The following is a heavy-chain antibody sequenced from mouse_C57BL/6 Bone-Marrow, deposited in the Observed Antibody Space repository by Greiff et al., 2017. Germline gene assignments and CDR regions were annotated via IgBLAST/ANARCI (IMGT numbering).Heavy chain of an antibody. Sequence: EVKLMESGGGLVQPGGSMKLSCVASGFTFSNYWMNWVRQSPEKGLEWVAQIRLKSDNYATHYAESVKGRFTISRDDSKSSVSLQMNNLRAEDTGIYYCTARYGSSYWYFDVWGTGTTVTVSS. D-gene: IGHD1-1*01. CDR1: GFTFSNYW. J-gene: IGHJ1*03. CDR3: TARYGSSYWYFDV. CDR2: IRLKSDNYAT. V-gene: IGHV6-3*01.